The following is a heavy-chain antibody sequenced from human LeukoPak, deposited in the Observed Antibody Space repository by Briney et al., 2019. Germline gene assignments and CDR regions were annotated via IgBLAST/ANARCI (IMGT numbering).Heavy chain of an antibody. J-gene: IGHJ4*02. D-gene: IGHD6-19*01. V-gene: IGHV4-59*08. Sequence: SETLSLTCTLSGGSLSSHYCRWSRHPPGKGLECIGYIYYSGSTNYNPSLKSRVTISLDTSKNQFSLKIRSLTPPGTAPYYCARLGLGTGYRSGWYEGVDYWGQGTLVTVSS. CDR1: GGSLSSHY. CDR3: ARLGLGTGYRSGWYEGVDY. CDR2: IYYSGST.